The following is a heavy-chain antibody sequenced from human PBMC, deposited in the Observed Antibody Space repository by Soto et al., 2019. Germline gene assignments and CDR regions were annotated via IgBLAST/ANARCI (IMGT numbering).Heavy chain of an antibody. Sequence: ASVKVSCKASKYTFTNYAIHWVRQAPGQRLEWMGWINAGNGHTKYSQKFQARVTITRDTSASTAYMELSSLRSEDTAVYYCARDDSGFSGSHYIDYFNYWGQGALVTVSS. CDR1: KYTFTNYA. D-gene: IGHD1-26*01. V-gene: IGHV1-3*01. J-gene: IGHJ4*02. CDR2: INAGNGHT. CDR3: ARDDSGFSGSHYIDYFNY.